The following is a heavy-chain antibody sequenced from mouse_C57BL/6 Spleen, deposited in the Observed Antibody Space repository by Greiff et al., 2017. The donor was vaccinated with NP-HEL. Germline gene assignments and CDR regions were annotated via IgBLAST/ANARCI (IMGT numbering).Heavy chain of an antibody. CDR3: ARVSLYYYGSSYYFDY. Sequence: VQLKESGGGLVKPGGSLKLSCAASGFTFSSYAMSWVRQTPEKRLEWVATISDGGSYTYYPDNVKGRFTISRDNAKNNLYLQMSHLKSEDTAMYYCARVSLYYYGSSYYFDYWGQGTTLTVSS. D-gene: IGHD1-1*01. V-gene: IGHV5-4*01. CDR2: ISDGGSYT. J-gene: IGHJ2*01. CDR1: GFTFSSYA.